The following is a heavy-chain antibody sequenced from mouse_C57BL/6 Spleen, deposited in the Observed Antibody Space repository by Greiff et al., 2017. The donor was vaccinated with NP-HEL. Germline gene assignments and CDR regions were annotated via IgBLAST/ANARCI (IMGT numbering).Heavy chain of an antibody. CDR2: INPSSGYT. CDR3: ARWEDGYSAWFAY. CDR1: GYTFTSYW. D-gene: IGHD2-3*01. J-gene: IGHJ3*01. Sequence: QVQLQQSGAELAKPGASVKLSCKASGYTFTSYWMHWVKQRPGQGLEWIGYINPSSGYTKYNQKFKDKATLTADKSSSTAYMQLSSLTYEDSAVYYCARWEDGYSAWFAYWGQGTLVTVSA. V-gene: IGHV1-7*01.